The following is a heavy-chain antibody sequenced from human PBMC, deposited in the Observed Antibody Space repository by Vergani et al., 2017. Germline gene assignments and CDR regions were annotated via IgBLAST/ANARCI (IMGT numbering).Heavy chain of an antibody. Sequence: QMQLQESGPGLVKPSETLSLSCTVSGDSISTSSYAWGWIRQPPGKTLEWIGTVFYGGRTSYNPSLKSRVTLSLDTSKKQISLHLTSVTAADTAVYYCARGASYFDSGGYADTWGQGTLVTVS. V-gene: IGHV4-39*01. D-gene: IGHD3-22*01. J-gene: IGHJ5*02. CDR1: GDSISTSSYA. CDR2: VFYGGRT. CDR3: ARGASYFDSGGYADT.